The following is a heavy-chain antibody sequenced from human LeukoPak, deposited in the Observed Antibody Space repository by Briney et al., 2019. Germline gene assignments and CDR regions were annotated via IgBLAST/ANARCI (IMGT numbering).Heavy chain of an antibody. CDR3: ARGGMVRGVIHRTPFDP. CDR2: IYSGGST. CDR1: GFTVSSNY. Sequence: GGSLRLSCAASGFTVSSNYMSWVRQAPGKGLEWVSVIYSGGSTYYADSVKGRFTISRDNSKNTLYLQMNSLRAEDTAVYYCARGGMVRGVIHRTPFDPWGQGTLVTVSS. D-gene: IGHD3-10*01. J-gene: IGHJ5*02. V-gene: IGHV3-53*01.